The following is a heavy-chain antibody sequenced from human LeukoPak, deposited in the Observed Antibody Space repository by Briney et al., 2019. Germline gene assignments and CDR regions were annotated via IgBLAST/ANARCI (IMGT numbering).Heavy chain of an antibody. CDR2: IIPIFGTA. V-gene: IGHV1-69*13. CDR1: GGTFSSYA. Sequence: SVKVPCKASGGTFSSYAISWVRQAPGQGLEWMGGIIPIFGTANYAQKFQGRVTITADESTSTAYMELSSLRSEDTAVYYCARGGLSGSYSPYYFDYWGQGTLVTVSS. D-gene: IGHD1-26*01. CDR3: ARGGLSGSYSPYYFDY. J-gene: IGHJ4*02.